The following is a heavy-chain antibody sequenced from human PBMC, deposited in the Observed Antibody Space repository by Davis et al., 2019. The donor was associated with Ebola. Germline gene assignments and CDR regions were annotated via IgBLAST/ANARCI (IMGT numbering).Heavy chain of an antibody. Sequence: ESLKISCAASGFTFSDYYMSWIRQPPGKGLEWIGSIYYSGSTYYNPSLKSRVTISVDTSKNQFSLKLSSVTAADTAVYYCARGANADAWFDPWGQGTLVTISS. V-gene: IGHV4-38-2*01. J-gene: IGHJ5*02. CDR3: ARGANADAWFDP. CDR1: GFTFSDYY. CDR2: IYYSGST. D-gene: IGHD1-26*01.